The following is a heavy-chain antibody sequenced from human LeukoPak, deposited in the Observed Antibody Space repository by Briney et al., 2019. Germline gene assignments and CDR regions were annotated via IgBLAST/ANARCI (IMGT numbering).Heavy chain of an antibody. J-gene: IGHJ5*02. V-gene: IGHV1-69*01. Sequence: GSSVTVSCKASGGTFSSYAISWVRQAPGQGLEWMGGIIPIFVTANYAQKFQGRVTITADESTSTAYMELSSLRSEDTAVYYCARGGWSGDSSSWFPSWFDPWGQGTLVTVSS. CDR1: GGTFSSYA. D-gene: IGHD6-13*01. CDR2: IIPIFVTA. CDR3: ARGGWSGDSSSWFPSWFDP.